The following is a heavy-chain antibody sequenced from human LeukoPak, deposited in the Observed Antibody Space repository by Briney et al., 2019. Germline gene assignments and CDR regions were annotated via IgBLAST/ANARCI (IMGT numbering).Heavy chain of an antibody. CDR2: ISDDGSSK. J-gene: IGHJ3*02. CDR3: ASVDDLDAFAM. Sequence: GGSLRLSCAASGFTFSSHAMHWVRQAPGKGLEWVAVISDDGSSKYYLQSVKGRFTISRDNSKNTLYLEMNSLRDEDTAVYYCASVDDLDAFAMWGQGTMVTVSS. D-gene: IGHD5-12*01. V-gene: IGHV3-30-3*01. CDR1: GFTFSSHA.